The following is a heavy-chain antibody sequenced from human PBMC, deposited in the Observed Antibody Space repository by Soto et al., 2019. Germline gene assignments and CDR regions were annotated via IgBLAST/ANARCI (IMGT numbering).Heavy chain of an antibody. D-gene: IGHD2-21*02. J-gene: IGHJ5*02. V-gene: IGHV4-4*01. CDR1: GGTVASSHW. CDR2: VYHTGDT. Sequence: LREPLSLTXGVSGGTVASSHWWSWVRQSPGRGLEWIGNVYHTGDTNFNPSLQSRVTFSVDKSNNQFSLRLTSVTAADTAVYFCAREIVTAGGNNYFDPWGPGTLVTVSS. CDR3: AREIVTAGGNNYFDP.